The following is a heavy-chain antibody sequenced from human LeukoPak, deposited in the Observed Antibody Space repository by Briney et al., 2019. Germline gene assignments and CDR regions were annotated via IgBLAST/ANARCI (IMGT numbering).Heavy chain of an antibody. D-gene: IGHD6-13*01. J-gene: IGHJ4*02. Sequence: ASVTVSCTASGYTFTSYGISWVRRAPGQGLEWMGWISAYNGNTNYAQKLQGRVTMTTDTSTSTAYMELRSLRSDDTAVYYCARGVAAASLVDYWGQGTLVTVSS. V-gene: IGHV1-18*01. CDR1: GYTFTSYG. CDR2: ISAYNGNT. CDR3: ARGVAAASLVDY.